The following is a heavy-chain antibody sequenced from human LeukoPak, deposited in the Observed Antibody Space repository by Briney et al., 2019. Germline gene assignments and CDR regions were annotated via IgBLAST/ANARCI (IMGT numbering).Heavy chain of an antibody. CDR3: ARIGIRYFDWTY. D-gene: IGHD3-9*01. V-gene: IGHV4-4*02. Sequence: PSGTLSLTCAVPGGFISSSNWWSWVRQPPGKGLEWIGEIYHSGSTNYNPSLKSRVTISVDKSKNQFSLKLSSVTAADTAVYYCARIGIRYFDWTYWGQGTLVTVSS. CDR2: IYHSGST. CDR1: GGFISSSNW. J-gene: IGHJ4*02.